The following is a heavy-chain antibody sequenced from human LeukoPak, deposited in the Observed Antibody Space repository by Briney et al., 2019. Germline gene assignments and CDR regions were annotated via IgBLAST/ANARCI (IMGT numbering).Heavy chain of an antibody. CDR2: ISSNGGST. Sequence: GGSLRLSCAASGFTCSSYAMHWVRQAPGNGLEYVSAISSNGGSTYYANSVKGRFTISRDNSKNTLYLQMGSLRAEDMAVYYCAREGYYYGSGSCSHFDYWGQGTLVTVSS. J-gene: IGHJ4*02. V-gene: IGHV3-64*01. D-gene: IGHD3-10*01. CDR1: GFTCSSYA. CDR3: AREGYYYGSGSCSHFDY.